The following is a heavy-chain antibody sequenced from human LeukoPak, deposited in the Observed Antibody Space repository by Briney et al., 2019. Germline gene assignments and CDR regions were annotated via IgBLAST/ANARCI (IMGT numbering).Heavy chain of an antibody. CDR3: AREWGLIAVAGGPGY. J-gene: IGHJ4*02. Sequence: GGSLRLSCVVSGFSFSKYGMHWARQVPGKGLQWLAIIWYDGHNKYYADSVKGRFTISRDNSKNTLFLEMNDLKAEDTAVYYCAREWGLIAVAGGPGYWGQGTLVTVSS. D-gene: IGHD2-21*01. V-gene: IGHV3-33*01. CDR2: IWYDGHNK. CDR1: GFSFSKYG.